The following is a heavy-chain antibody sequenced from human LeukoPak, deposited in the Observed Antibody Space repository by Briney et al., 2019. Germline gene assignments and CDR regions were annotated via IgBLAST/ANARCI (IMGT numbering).Heavy chain of an antibody. CDR2: ISAYNGNT. D-gene: IGHD1-26*01. V-gene: IGHV1-18*01. Sequence: ASVKVSCKASGYTFTSYGISWVRQAPGQELEWMGWISAYNGNTNYAQKLQGRVTMTTDTTTSTAYMELRSLRSDDTAVYYCARDASGIVGATTFDYWGQGTLVTVSS. J-gene: IGHJ4*02. CDR1: GYTFTSYG. CDR3: ARDASGIVGATTFDY.